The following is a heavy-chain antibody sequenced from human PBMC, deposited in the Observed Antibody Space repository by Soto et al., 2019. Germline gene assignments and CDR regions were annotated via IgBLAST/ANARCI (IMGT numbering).Heavy chain of an antibody. D-gene: IGHD2-2*01. CDR1: GYTFTSYD. Sequence: ASVKVSCKASGYTFTSYDINWVRQATGQGLEWMGWMNPNSGNTGYAQKFQGRVTMTRNTSISTAYMELSGLRSEDTAVYYCARGGSVVPAASYYDYYMDVWGKGTTVTVSS. CDR2: MNPNSGNT. J-gene: IGHJ6*03. CDR3: ARGGSVVPAASYYDYYMDV. V-gene: IGHV1-8*01.